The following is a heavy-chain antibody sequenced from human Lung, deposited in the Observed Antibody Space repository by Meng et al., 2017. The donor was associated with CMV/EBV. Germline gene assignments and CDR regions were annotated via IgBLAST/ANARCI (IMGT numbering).Heavy chain of an antibody. J-gene: IGHJ4*02. CDR1: GGSISISSSY. CDR2: VVYSGTT. Sequence: QLPLWHLGPGQVTPRDTLSLSCAVSGGSISISSSYWAWIRPPPGEGLEWIGSVVYSGTTYYTSSLKSRVSISVDTSKNQFSLKLSSVTAADTAVYYCARHHHSPTFDYWGQGTLVTVSS. V-gene: IGHV4-39*01. D-gene: IGHD1-14*01. CDR3: ARHHHSPTFDY.